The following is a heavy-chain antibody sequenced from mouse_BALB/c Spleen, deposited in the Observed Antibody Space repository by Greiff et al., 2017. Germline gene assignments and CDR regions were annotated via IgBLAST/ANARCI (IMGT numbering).Heavy chain of an antibody. J-gene: IGHJ4*01. CDR2: ISSGGSYT. Sequence: VQLKDSGGDLVKPGGSLKLSCAASGFTFSSYGMSWVRQTPDKRLEWVATISSGGSYTYYPDSVKGRFTISRDNAKNTLYLQMSSLTSEDTAMYYCARERTHYAMDDWGQGTGVTISS. CDR3: ARERTHYAMDD. V-gene: IGHV5-6*01. CDR1: GFTFSSYG.